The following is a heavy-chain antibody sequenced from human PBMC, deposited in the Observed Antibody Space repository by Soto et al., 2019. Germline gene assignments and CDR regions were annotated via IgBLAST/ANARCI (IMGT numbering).Heavy chain of an antibody. D-gene: IGHD6-19*01. Sequence: RASVKVACNASGYTFTSYGISWVRQAPGQGLEWMGWISAYNGNTNYAQKLQGRVTMTTDTSTSTAYMELRSLRSDDTAVYYCARGVAVAGTLDYWGQGTLVTVSS. CDR1: GYTFTSYG. V-gene: IGHV1-18*01. CDR3: ARGVAVAGTLDY. J-gene: IGHJ4*02. CDR2: ISAYNGNT.